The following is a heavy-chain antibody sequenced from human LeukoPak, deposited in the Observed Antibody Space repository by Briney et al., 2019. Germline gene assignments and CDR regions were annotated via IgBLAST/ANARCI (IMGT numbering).Heavy chain of an antibody. V-gene: IGHV3-33*01. Sequence: GSLRLSCAASGFTFSSYGMHWVRQAPGKGLGWMAVMWHDGSNKYYADSVKGRFTISRDNSKNTLYLQMNSLRAEDTAVYYCARDRGPGYSYGVLDYWGQGTLVTVSS. CDR3: ARDRGPGYSYGVLDY. CDR1: GFTFSSYG. CDR2: MWHDGSNK. J-gene: IGHJ4*02. D-gene: IGHD5-18*01.